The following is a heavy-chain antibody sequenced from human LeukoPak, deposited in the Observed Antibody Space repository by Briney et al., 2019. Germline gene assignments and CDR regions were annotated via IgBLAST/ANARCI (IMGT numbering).Heavy chain of an antibody. D-gene: IGHD4-23*01. V-gene: IGHV4-4*07. J-gene: IGHJ4*02. CDR3: AREGPPSGNYDY. Sequence: SETLSLTCTVSGGSISTYYWTWIRQPAGKGLEWIGRIYTSGSTNYNPSLKSRVTMSVDTSKNQFSLKLSSETAADTAVYYCAREGPPSGNYDYWGQGTLVTVSS. CDR1: GGSISTYY. CDR2: IYTSGST.